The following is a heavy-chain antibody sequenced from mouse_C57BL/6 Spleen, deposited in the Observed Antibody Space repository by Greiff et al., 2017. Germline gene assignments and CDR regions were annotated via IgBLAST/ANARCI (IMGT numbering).Heavy chain of an antibody. CDR1: GFNIKDDY. CDR3: TIYYYGSSYVRAMDY. D-gene: IGHD1-1*01. V-gene: IGHV14-4*01. Sequence: EVTLMESGAELVRPGASVKLSCTASGFNIKDDYMHWVKQRPEQGLEWIGWIDPENGDTEYASKFQGKATITADTYSNTAYLQLSSLTSEDTAVYYCTIYYYGSSYVRAMDYGGQGTSVTVAS. CDR2: IDPENGDT. J-gene: IGHJ4*01.